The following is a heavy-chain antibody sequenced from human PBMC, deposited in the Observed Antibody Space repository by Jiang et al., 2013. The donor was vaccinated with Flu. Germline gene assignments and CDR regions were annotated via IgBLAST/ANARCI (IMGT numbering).Heavy chain of an antibody. J-gene: IGHJ2*01. Sequence: GAEVKKPGESLKISCRGSRYRFTSYWIGWVRQMPGKGLEWMGIIYPGDSDTRYSPSFQGQVTISADKSISTAYLQWSSLKASDTAMYYCARLGNDFWSGYYRYWYFDLWGRGTLVTVS. CDR1: RYRFTSYW. CDR3: ARLGNDFWSGYYRYWYFDL. D-gene: IGHD3-3*01. CDR2: IYPGDSDT. V-gene: IGHV5-51*01.